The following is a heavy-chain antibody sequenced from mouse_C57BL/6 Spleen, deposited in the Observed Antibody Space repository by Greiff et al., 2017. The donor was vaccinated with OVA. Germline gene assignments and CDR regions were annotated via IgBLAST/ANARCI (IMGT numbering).Heavy chain of an antibody. D-gene: IGHD2-3*01. Sequence: EVKVVESGGGLVKPGGSLKLSCAASGFTFSSYAMSWVRQTPEKRLEWVATISDGGSYTYYPDNVKGRFTISRDNAKNNLYLQMSHLKSEDTAMYYCARAPYDGYKYFDVWGTGTTVTVSS. V-gene: IGHV5-4*03. J-gene: IGHJ1*03. CDR2: ISDGGSYT. CDR1: GFTFSSYA. CDR3: ARAPYDGYKYFDV.